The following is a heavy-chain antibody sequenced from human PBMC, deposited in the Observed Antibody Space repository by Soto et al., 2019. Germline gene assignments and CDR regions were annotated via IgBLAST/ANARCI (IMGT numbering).Heavy chain of an antibody. Sequence: GASVKVSCKASGYTFTSYDINWVRQATGQGLEWMGWMNPNSGNTGYAQKFQGRVTMTRNTSISTAYMELSSLRSEDTAVYYCARGPIAVAGLDDWGQGTLVTVSS. CDR1: GYTFTSYD. D-gene: IGHD6-19*01. J-gene: IGHJ4*02. CDR2: MNPNSGNT. CDR3: ARGPIAVAGLDD. V-gene: IGHV1-8*01.